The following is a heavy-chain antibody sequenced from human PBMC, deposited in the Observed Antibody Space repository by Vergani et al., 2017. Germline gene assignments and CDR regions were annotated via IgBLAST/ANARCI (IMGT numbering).Heavy chain of an antibody. CDR3: AKHLYSSSWYSRPNDAFDI. Sequence: EVQLLESGGGLVQPGGSLRLSCAASGFTFSSYAMSWVRQAPGKGLEWVSAISGSGGSTYYADSVKGRFTISRDNSKNTLYLQMNSLRAEDTAVYYCAKHLYSSSWYSRPNDAFDIWGQGTMVTVSS. J-gene: IGHJ3*02. CDR1: GFTFSSYA. V-gene: IGHV3-23*01. CDR2: ISGSGGST. D-gene: IGHD6-13*01.